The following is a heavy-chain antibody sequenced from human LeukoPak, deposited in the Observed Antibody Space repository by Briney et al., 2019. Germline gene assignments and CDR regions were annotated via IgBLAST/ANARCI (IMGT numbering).Heavy chain of an antibody. CDR3: ARGVVRGVFQH. D-gene: IGHD3-3*01. V-gene: IGHV1-69*05. CDR2: IIPIFGTA. J-gene: IGHJ1*01. Sequence: GASVKVSCKASGGTFSSYAISWVRQAPGQGLEWMGVIIPIFGTANYAQKFQGRVTITTDESTSTAYMELSSLRSEDTAVYYCARGVVRGVFQHWGQGTLVTVSS. CDR1: GGTFSSYA.